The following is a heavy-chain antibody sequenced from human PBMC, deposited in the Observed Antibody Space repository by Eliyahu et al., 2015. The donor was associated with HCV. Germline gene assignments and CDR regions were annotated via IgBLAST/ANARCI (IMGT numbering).Heavy chain of an antibody. CDR2: IHYSGST. D-gene: IGHD6-19*01. V-gene: IGHV4-59*01. CDR1: GGSXXTYX. CDR3: ASGGGGIAVTGTGGWFDP. Sequence: QVQLQESGPGLVKPSXXLSLTCXVXGGSXXTYXWSWIRQPPGKGLEWIGYIHYSGSTNYNPSLKSRVTISVDTSKNQFSLNLTSVTTADTAMYYCASGGGGIAVTGTGGWFDPWGQGTLVTVSS. J-gene: IGHJ5*02.